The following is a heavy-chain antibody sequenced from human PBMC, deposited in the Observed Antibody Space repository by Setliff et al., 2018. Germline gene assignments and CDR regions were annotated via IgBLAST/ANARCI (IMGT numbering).Heavy chain of an antibody. D-gene: IGHD4-4*01. J-gene: IGHJ4*02. CDR3: ARGRTTYYFDY. V-gene: IGHV3-7*01. CDR2: INQDGSGK. CDR1: GFTFSSFW. Sequence: TGGSLRLSCAASGFTFSSFWMSWVRQSPGKGLEWVANINQDGSGKYYVDSVKGRFTISRDNAKNSLSLQMNGLRAEDTSVYYCARGRTTYYFDYWGQGTLVTVSS.